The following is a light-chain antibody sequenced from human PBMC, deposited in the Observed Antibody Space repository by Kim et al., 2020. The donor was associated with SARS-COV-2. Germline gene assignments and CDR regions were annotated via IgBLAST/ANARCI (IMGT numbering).Light chain of an antibody. J-gene: IGKJ2*01. CDR1: RRISSY. CDR2: AAS. CDR3: QQSHSTPYT. Sequence: ASVGDTVTITCRASRRISSYLNWLQQKSGIAPKVLIYAASSLQDGVPSRFSGGGSGTDFTLTISSLQPGDTATYYCQQSHSTPYTFGQGTKLEI. V-gene: IGKV1-39*01.